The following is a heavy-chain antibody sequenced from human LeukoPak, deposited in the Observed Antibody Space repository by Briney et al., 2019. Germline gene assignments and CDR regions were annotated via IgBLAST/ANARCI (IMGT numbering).Heavy chain of an antibody. D-gene: IGHD3-10*01. V-gene: IGHV3-23*01. CDR3: YGASNLFDY. Sequence: GSLRLSCAASGFTFSSYAMSWVRQAPGKGLEWVSAISGSGGSTYYADSVKGRFTISRDNAKKLLFLQMNSLRAEDTAVYFCYGASNLFDYWGQGTLVTVSS. J-gene: IGHJ4*02. CDR2: ISGSGGST. CDR1: GFTFSSYA.